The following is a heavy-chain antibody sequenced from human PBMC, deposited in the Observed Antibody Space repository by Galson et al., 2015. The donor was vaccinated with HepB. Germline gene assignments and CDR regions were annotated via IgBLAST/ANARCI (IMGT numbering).Heavy chain of an antibody. CDR3: ARVGCSGGSCYFDY. Sequence: SLRLSCAASGFTVSSNYMSWVRQAPGKGLEWVSVIYSGGSTYYAGSVKGRFTISRDNPKNTLYLQMNSLRAEDTAVYYCARVGCSGGSCYFDYWGQGTLVTVSS. D-gene: IGHD2-15*01. J-gene: IGHJ4*02. V-gene: IGHV3-53*01. CDR2: IYSGGST. CDR1: GFTVSSNY.